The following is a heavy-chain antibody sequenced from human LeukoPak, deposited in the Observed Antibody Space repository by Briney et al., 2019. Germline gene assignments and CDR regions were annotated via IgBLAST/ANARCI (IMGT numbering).Heavy chain of an antibody. D-gene: IGHD4-17*01. CDR3: ACGSDYGDGLADLGF. Sequence: PSETLSLTCTVPGVSISNSDYYCGWIRQPPGKGLEWIGSIYYSGRTYYNPSLKSRVSILEDTSKNQFSLKLTPVTAADTAVYYCACGSDYGDGLADLGFWGQGTLVTVSS. J-gene: IGHJ4*02. CDR2: IYYSGRT. CDR1: GVSISNSDYY. V-gene: IGHV4-39*07.